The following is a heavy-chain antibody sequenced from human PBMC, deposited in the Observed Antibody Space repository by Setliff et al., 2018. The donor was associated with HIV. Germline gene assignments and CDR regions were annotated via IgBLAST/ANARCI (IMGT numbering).Heavy chain of an antibody. J-gene: IGHJ3*02. CDR3: AIRREVVVATTRRGLDI. V-gene: IGHV1-8*02. Sequence: ASVKVSCKASGYTFTTYDINWVRQAAGQGLEWMGWMNPNSGNTGYAQRFQGRLTMTRNASISTAYMELNILMSEDTAVYFCAIRREVVVATTRRGLDIWGQGTMVTVSS. CDR2: MNPNSGNT. D-gene: IGHD2-15*01. CDR1: GYTFTTYD.